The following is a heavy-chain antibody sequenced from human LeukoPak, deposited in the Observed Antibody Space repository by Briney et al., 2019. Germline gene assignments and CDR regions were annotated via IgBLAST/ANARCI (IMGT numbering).Heavy chain of an antibody. CDR3: ATEVESPAIRSAFNI. D-gene: IGHD2-2*01. V-gene: IGHV3-21*01. Sequence: GGSLRLSCAASGFTFSTYSMNWVRQAPGKGLEWVSSISSSGSYIYYADSVKGRFTISRDNAKNSLYLQMNSLRAEDTAVYYCATEVESPAIRSAFNIWGQGTMVTVSS. CDR2: ISSSGSYI. J-gene: IGHJ3*02. CDR1: GFTFSTYS.